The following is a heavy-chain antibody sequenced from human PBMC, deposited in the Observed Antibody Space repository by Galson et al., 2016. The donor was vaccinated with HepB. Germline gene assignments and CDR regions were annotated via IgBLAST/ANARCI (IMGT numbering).Heavy chain of an antibody. CDR3: ARVQAYQGSSWYGGHYYYAMDV. Sequence: SETLSLTCTVSGDSISGYYWSWIRQPPGKGLEWIAYIYYSGSTNCNPSLKSRVTISVDTSKNQFSLSLNSVTAADAAVYYCARVQAYQGSSWYGGHYYYAMDVWGQGTTVTVSS. CDR1: GDSISGYY. V-gene: IGHV4-59*01. D-gene: IGHD6-13*01. CDR2: IYYSGST. J-gene: IGHJ6*02.